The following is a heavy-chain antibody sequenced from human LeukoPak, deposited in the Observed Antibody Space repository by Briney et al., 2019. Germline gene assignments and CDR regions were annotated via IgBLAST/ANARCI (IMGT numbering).Heavy chain of an antibody. D-gene: IGHD3-22*01. CDR2: IIPIFGTA. V-gene: IGHV1-69*13. Sequence: PVASVKVSCKASGGTFSSYAISWVRQAPGQGLEWMGGIIPIFGTANYAQKFQGRVTITADESTSTAYMELSSLRSEDTAVYYCARSVRGGYYDSSGYPPDYWGQGTLVTVSS. CDR1: GGTFSSYA. CDR3: ARSVRGGYYDSSGYPPDY. J-gene: IGHJ4*02.